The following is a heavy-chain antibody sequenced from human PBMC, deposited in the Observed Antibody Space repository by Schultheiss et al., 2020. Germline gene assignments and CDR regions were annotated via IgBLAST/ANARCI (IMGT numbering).Heavy chain of an antibody. J-gene: IGHJ6*02. CDR2: ISGSGGST. Sequence: GESLKISCAASGFTFSSYAMSWVRQAPGKGLEWVSAISGSGGSTYYADSVKGRFTISRDNSKNTLYLQMNSLRAEDTAVYYCAKEDGGNYDFWSGYYSGSYGMDVWGQGTTGTVSS. D-gene: IGHD3-3*01. V-gene: IGHV3-23*01. CDR1: GFTFSSYA. CDR3: AKEDGGNYDFWSGYYSGSYGMDV.